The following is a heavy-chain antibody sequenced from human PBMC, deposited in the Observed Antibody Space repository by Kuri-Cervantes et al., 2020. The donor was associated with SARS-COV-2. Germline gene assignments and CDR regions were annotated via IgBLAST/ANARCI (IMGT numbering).Heavy chain of an antibody. Sequence: SETLSLTCTVSGVSISSSSYYWGWIRQPTGKGREWIVSIYYSRSTYYNPSLKGRVTISVDTSKNQFSLKLSTVTAADTAVYYCAKSREYSYGYQSSYYYYMDVWGKGTTVTVSS. D-gene: IGHD5-18*01. V-gene: IGHV4-39*01. CDR1: GVSISSSSYY. CDR3: AKSREYSYGYQSSYYYYMDV. J-gene: IGHJ6*03. CDR2: IYYSRST.